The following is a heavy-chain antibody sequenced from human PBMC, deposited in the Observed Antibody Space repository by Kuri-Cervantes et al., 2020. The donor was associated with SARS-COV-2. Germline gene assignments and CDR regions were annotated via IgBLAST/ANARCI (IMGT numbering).Heavy chain of an antibody. CDR2: IYYSGST. CDR1: GGSISSSSYY. V-gene: IGHV4-39*01. J-gene: IGHJ5*02. Sequence: SETLSLTCTVSGGSISSSSYYWGWIRQPPGKGLEWIGSIYYSGSTYYNPSLKSRVTISVDTSKNQFSLKLSSVTAADTAVYYCVRQMMSSITIFGVVITRSWFDPWGQGTLVTVSS. CDR3: VRQMMSSITIFGVVITRSWFDP. D-gene: IGHD3-3*01.